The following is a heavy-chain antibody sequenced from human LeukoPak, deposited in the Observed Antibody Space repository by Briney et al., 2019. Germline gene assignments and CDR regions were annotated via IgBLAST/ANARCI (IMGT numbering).Heavy chain of an antibody. CDR3: ARKMKTGDRVGTFDI. CDR1: GFTFSRYW. J-gene: IGHJ3*02. V-gene: IGHV3-74*01. D-gene: IGHD1-1*01. Sequence: GGSLRLSCAASGFTFSRYWMHWVRQAPGKGLVWVSRIGDDGSTTAYADSVKGRFTISRDNAKNTLYLQMNSLTAEDTAVYYCARKMKTGDRVGTFDIWGQGTMVTVSS. CDR2: IGDDGSTT.